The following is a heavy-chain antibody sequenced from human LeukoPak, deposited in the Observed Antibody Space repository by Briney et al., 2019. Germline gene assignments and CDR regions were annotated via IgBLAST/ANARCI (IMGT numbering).Heavy chain of an antibody. CDR2: ISSNGGST. CDR3: ARSGYYYDSSGYFVFDY. V-gene: IGHV3-64*01. CDR1: GFTFSSYA. J-gene: IGHJ4*02. D-gene: IGHD3-22*01. Sequence: GGSLRLSCAASGFTFSSYAMHWVRQAPGKGLEYVSAISSNGGSTYYANSVKGRFTISRDNSKNTLYLQMGSLRAEDMAVYYCARSGYYYDSSGYFVFDYWGQGTLVTVSS.